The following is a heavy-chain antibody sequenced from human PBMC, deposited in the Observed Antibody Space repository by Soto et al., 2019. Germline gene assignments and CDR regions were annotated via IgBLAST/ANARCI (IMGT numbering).Heavy chain of an antibody. CDR1: GGSVNKYY. Sequence: PSQTLSLTCFVSGGSVNKYYWTWIRQPAGKGLEWIGRIDTSGSTNYNPSLKSRLTMSVDTSKNQFSLNLTSVTAADTAVYYCARNTYDTSGYDYWGQGTLVTVS. J-gene: IGHJ4*02. V-gene: IGHV4-4*07. D-gene: IGHD3-22*01. CDR2: IDTSGST. CDR3: ARNTYDTSGYDY.